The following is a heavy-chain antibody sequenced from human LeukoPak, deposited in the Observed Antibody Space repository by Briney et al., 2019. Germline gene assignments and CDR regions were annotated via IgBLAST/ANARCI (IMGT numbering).Heavy chain of an antibody. V-gene: IGHV3-30*18. Sequence: PGGSLRLSCAASGFTFSSYGMHWVRQAPGKGLEWVAVISYDGSNKYYADSVKGRFTISRDNSKNTLYLQMNSLRAEDTAVYYCAKDTSWLSSGWYDVYYYYGMDVWGQGTTVTVSS. J-gene: IGHJ6*02. CDR2: ISYDGSNK. CDR1: GFTFSSYG. CDR3: AKDTSWLSSGWYDVYYYYGMDV. D-gene: IGHD6-19*01.